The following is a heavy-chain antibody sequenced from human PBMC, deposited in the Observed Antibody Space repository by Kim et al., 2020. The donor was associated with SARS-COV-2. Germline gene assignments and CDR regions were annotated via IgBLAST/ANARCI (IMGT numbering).Heavy chain of an antibody. D-gene: IGHD3-16*01. Sequence: GGSLRLSCAASGFIFDDYPMIWVRQAPGKGLEWVSGINWNGGRTDYADSVKGRFTISRDNAKNSLYLQMNSLRAEDTALYYCARSGEPHRDYFDYWGQGTLVTVSS. J-gene: IGHJ4*02. CDR2: INWNGGRT. CDR3: ARSGEPHRDYFDY. V-gene: IGHV3-20*04. CDR1: GFIFDDYP.